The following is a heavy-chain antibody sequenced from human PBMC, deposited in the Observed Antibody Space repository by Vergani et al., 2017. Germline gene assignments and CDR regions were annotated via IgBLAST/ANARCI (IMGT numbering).Heavy chain of an antibody. J-gene: IGHJ4*02. D-gene: IGHD3-9*01. Sequence: QVQVVQSGAEVKKSGASVKVSCKTSGYTFSNYYMHWVRQAPGQGLEWMGIINSSGGHTNYAQQFQGRVTMTRDTSTSTVYMELSSLRSEDTAIYYCARGDYGILTGYRYWGQGTLVTVSA. CDR3: ARGDYGILTGYRY. CDR1: GYTFSNYY. V-gene: IGHV1-46*03. CDR2: INSSGGHT.